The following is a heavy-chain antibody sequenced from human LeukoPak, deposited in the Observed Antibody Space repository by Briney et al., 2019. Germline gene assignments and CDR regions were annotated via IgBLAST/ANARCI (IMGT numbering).Heavy chain of an antibody. Sequence: SETLSLTCTVSGGSISSYYWSWIRQPPGKGLEWIGYIYYSGGTNYNPSLKSRVTISVDTSKNQFSLKLSSVTAADTAVYYCARWVVGATDHPFFDYWGQGTLVTVSS. CDR1: GGSISSYY. D-gene: IGHD1-26*01. CDR3: ARWVVGATDHPFFDY. V-gene: IGHV4-59*01. CDR2: IYYSGGT. J-gene: IGHJ4*02.